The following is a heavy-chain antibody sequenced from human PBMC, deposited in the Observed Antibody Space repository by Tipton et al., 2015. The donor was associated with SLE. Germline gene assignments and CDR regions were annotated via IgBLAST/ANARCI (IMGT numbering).Heavy chain of an antibody. J-gene: IGHJ5*02. Sequence: TLSLTCTVSGYSISTGYYWGWIRQPPGKGLEWIGSIYHSGSTYYNPSLKSRATISVDTSKNQFSLKLTPVTAADTAVYYCARRRAATGLFSERGWFDPWGQGALVTVSS. CDR3: ARRRAATGLFSERGWFDP. CDR2: IYHSGST. CDR1: GYSISTGYY. V-gene: IGHV4-38-2*02. D-gene: IGHD6-25*01.